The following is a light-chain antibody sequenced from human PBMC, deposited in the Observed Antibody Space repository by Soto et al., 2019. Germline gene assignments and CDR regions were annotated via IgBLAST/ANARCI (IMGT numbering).Light chain of an antibody. Sequence: EIVMTQSPGTLSASPGERATLSCRASQSVSSNLAWYQQKPGQAPRLLIYDTSTRATGIPARFSGSGSGTEFTLTISSLQSEDFAVYYCQQYNNCLTFGGGTKVEIK. J-gene: IGKJ4*01. CDR3: QQYNNCLT. CDR1: QSVSSN. CDR2: DTS. V-gene: IGKV3-15*01.